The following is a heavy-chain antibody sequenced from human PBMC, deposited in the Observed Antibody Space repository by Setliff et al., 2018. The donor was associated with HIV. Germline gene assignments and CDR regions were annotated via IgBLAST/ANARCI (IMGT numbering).Heavy chain of an antibody. CDR2: ITPSCGRR. CDR1: GSTFSSYS. CDR3: ARDVDVYDILTGYHFDY. J-gene: IGHJ4*02. V-gene: IGHV1-46*01. D-gene: IGHD3-9*01. Sequence: EASVKVSCKTSGSTFSSYSLHWVRQGPGQGLEWMGIITPSCGRRRYAQKFQGRLTMTRDMSTSTVHMDLSSLRPEDTAVYYCARDVDVYDILTGYHFDYWGQGTLVTVSS.